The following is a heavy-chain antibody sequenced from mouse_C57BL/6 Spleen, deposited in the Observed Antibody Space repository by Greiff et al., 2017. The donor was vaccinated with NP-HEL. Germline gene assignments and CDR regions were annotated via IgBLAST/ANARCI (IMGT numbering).Heavy chain of an antibody. CDR3: TTNGYSNWYFDV. V-gene: IGHV14-4*01. J-gene: IGHJ1*03. CDR2: IDPENGDT. D-gene: IGHD2-3*01. Sequence: VQLQQSGAELVRPGASVKLSCTASGFNIKDDYMHWVKQRPEQGLEWIGWIDPENGDTEYASKFQGKATITADTSSNTAYLQLSSLTSEDTAVYYCTTNGYSNWYFDVWGTGTTVTVSS. CDR1: GFNIKDDY.